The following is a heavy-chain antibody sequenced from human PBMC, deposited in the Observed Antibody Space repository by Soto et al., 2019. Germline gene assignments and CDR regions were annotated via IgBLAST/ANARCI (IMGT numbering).Heavy chain of an antibody. CDR1: GGTFNNYV. Sequence: QVQLVQSGAEVKKPGSSVKVSCRASGGTFNNYVINWVRQAPGQGLEWMAGIIPIFGTANYAQKFQGRVTITADKATSTAYMELNSLRSEDTAVDYCAGRGDGLYCLGHFDHWGQGDLFTVGS. J-gene: IGHJ4*02. CDR2: IIPIFGTA. D-gene: IGHD2-21*01. V-gene: IGHV1-69*06. CDR3: AGRGDGLYCLGHFDH.